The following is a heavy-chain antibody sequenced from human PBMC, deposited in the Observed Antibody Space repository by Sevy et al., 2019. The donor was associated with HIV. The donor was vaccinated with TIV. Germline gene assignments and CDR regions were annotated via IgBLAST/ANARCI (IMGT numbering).Heavy chain of an antibody. CDR2: ISSSGSTT. D-gene: IGHD4-17*01. CDR1: GFTFSDYY. CDR3: ARMETTVVTPLEYYYYYYMDV. V-gene: IGHV3-11*01. Sequence: GGSLRLSCAASGFTFSDYYMSWIRQAPGKGLEWVSYISSSGSTTYYADPVKGRFTISRGNAKNSLYLQMNSLRAEDTAVYYCARMETTVVTPLEYYYYYYMDVWGKGTTVTVSS. J-gene: IGHJ6*03.